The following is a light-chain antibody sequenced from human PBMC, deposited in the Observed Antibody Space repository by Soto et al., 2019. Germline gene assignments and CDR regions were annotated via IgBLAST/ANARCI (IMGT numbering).Light chain of an antibody. CDR2: DVS. Sequence: QSALTQPASVSGSPGQSITISCTGTNSDIGAYSRVCWYQQHPGKVPKLMIYDVSNRPSGVSNRFSGSKSGNTASLTISGLQAEDEADHYCISYTNSDSWVFGGGTKLTVL. CDR3: ISYTNSDSWV. CDR1: NSDIGAYSR. J-gene: IGLJ3*02. V-gene: IGLV2-14*03.